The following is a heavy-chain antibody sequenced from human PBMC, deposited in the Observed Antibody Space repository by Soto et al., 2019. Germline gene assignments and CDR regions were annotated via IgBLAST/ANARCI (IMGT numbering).Heavy chain of an antibody. CDR3: ARGRQDIVVVVAATTSYYIDD. CDR1: GFTFSSYG. Sequence: GGSLRLSCAASGFTFSSYGMHWVRQAPGKGLEWVAVIWYDGSNKYYADSVKGRFTISRDNSKNTLYLQMNSLRAEDTAVYYCARGRQDIVVVVAATTSYYIDDWGQGTRVTVSS. CDR2: IWYDGSNK. D-gene: IGHD2-15*01. V-gene: IGHV3-33*01. J-gene: IGHJ4*02.